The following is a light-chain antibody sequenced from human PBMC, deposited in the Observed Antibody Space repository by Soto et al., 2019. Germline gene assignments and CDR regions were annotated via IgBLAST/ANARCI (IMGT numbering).Light chain of an antibody. CDR3: QQLHTYPRA. CDR1: QDIRSD. V-gene: IGKV1-17*01. J-gene: IGKJ1*01. CDR2: AAS. Sequence: DIQMTQSPSSLSASVGDRVTITCRASQDIRSDLGWYQQRPGKAPQSLIYAASSLQDEVPSRFTGSGSGTNFTLTITGLQPEDFATYYCQQLHTYPRAFGQGTKVEVK.